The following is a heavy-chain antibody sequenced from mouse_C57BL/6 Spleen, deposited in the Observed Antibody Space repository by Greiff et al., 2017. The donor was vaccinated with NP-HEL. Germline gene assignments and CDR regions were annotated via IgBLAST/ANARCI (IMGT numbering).Heavy chain of an antibody. Sequence: EVKLVESGAELVKPGASVKLSCTASGFNIKDYYMHWVKQRTEQGLEWIGRIAPEDGETKYAPNFQGKATITAATSSNTAYLQLSSLTSEDTAVDYCARYDYDEGNAMDYWGQGTSVTVAS. J-gene: IGHJ4*01. V-gene: IGHV14-2*01. CDR1: GFNIKDYY. CDR2: IAPEDGET. CDR3: ARYDYDEGNAMDY. D-gene: IGHD2-4*01.